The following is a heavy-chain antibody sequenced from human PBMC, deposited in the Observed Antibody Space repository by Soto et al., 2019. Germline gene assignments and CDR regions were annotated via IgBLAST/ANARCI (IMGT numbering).Heavy chain of an antibody. CDR1: GGSISGHY. Sequence: SETLSLTCTVSGGSISGHYWIWIRQPPGEEMEWIGYIFYSGSTTYNNNPSLKSRVTISVDTSKSQFSLRLSSVTAADTAVYYCARVGSSGWSPDYWGQGTLVTVSS. D-gene: IGHD6-19*01. J-gene: IGHJ4*02. CDR2: IFYSGSTTY. V-gene: IGHV4-59*11. CDR3: ARVGSSGWSPDY.